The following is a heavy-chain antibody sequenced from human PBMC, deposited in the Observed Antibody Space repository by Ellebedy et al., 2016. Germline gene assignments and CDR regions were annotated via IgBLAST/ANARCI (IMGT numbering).Heavy chain of an antibody. V-gene: IGHV4-4*02. CDR3: ARALTRMGYYDFWSGYGNWFDP. CDR1: GGSISSSNW. D-gene: IGHD3-3*01. Sequence: GSLRLSXAVSGGSISSSNWWSWVRQPPGKGLEWIGEIYHSGSTNYNPSLKSRVTISVDKSKNQFSLKLSSVTAADTAVYYCARALTRMGYYDFWSGYGNWFDPWGQGTLVTVSS. CDR2: IYHSGST. J-gene: IGHJ5*02.